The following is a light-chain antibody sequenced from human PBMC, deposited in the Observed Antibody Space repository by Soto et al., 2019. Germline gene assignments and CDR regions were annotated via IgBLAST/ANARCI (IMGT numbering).Light chain of an antibody. CDR2: HAS. CDR3: QQYASSPLT. CDR1: QSVGRDF. Sequence: EIVLTQSPGTLSLSPGERATLSCRASQSVGRDFLAWYQQKPGQAPRLLIYHASNRATGIPDRFSGSGSGIDFTLTISRLEPEDFANFYCQQYASSPLTFGGGTKVEIK. V-gene: IGKV3-20*01. J-gene: IGKJ4*01.